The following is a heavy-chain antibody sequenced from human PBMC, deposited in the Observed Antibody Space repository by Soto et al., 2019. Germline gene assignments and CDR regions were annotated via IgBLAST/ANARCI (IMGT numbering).Heavy chain of an antibody. J-gene: IGHJ4*01. CDR1: GFNFSKFG. CDR3: AKEVWGLYTFGRPLDN. CDR2: IWYDGSQK. D-gene: IGHD2-2*02. Sequence: LSLSCAVSGFNFSKFGMYWVRQAPGKGLEWVAVIWYDGSQKYYTDSVQGRFTISRDNSNNTLYLQMNSLRAEDTAVYYCAKEVWGLYTFGRPLDNWGHGTLVTVSS. V-gene: IGHV3-33*06.